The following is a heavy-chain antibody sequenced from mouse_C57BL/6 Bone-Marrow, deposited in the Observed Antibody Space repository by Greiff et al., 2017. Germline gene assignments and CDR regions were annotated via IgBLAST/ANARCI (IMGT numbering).Heavy chain of an antibody. J-gene: IGHJ3*01. CDR3: ARSGNYKKGFAY. V-gene: IGHV1-50*01. D-gene: IGHD2-1*01. CDR1: GYTFTSYW. Sequence: QVQLQQPGAELVKPGASVKLSCKASGYTFTSYWMQWVKQRPGQGLEWIGEIDPSDSYTNYNQKFKGKATLTVDTSSSTAYMQLSSLTSEDSAVYYCARSGNYKKGFAYGGQGTLVTVSA. CDR2: IDPSDSYT.